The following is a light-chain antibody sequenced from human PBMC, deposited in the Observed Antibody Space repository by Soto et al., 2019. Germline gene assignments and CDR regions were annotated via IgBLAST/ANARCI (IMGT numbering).Light chain of an antibody. CDR1: RNDVGGYNY. CDR2: DVT. J-gene: IGLJ1*01. Sequence: QSVLTQPRSVSGSPGQSVTISCTGTRNDVGGYNYVSWYQQHPGKAPKLMIYDVTKRPSGVPDRFSGSKSGSTVSLTISGLQAEDEADYYCCSYAGSFIFVFGAGTKVTVL. V-gene: IGLV2-11*01. CDR3: CSYAGSFIFV.